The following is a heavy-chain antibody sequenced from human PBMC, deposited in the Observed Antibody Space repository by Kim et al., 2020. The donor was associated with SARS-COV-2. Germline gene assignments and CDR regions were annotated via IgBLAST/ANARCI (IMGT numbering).Heavy chain of an antibody. J-gene: IGHJ6*03. CDR2: IYYSGST. CDR1: GGSISSYY. V-gene: IGHV4-59*01. CDR3: ARVSYHYAVSYYYYMDV. Sequence: SETLSLTCTVSGGSISSYYWSWIRQPPGKGLEWIGYIYYSGSTNYNPSLKSRVTISVDTSKNQFSLKLSSVTAADTAVYYCARVSYHYAVSYYYYMDVWGKGTTVTVSS. D-gene: IGHD3-22*01.